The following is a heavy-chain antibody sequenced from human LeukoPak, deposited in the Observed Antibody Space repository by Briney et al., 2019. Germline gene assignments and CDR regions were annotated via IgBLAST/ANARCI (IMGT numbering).Heavy chain of an antibody. CDR1: GGSFSSYY. D-gene: IGHD3-16*02. CDR2: INHSGST. CDR3: ARWSIMITFGGVIVPVSFDY. V-gene: IGHV4-34*01. J-gene: IGHJ4*02. Sequence: SETLSLTCAVYGGSFSSYYWSWIRQPPGKGLEWIGEINHSGSTNYNPSLKSRVTISVDTSKNQFSLKLSSVTAADTAVYYCARWSIMITFGGVIVPVSFDYWGQGTLVTVSS.